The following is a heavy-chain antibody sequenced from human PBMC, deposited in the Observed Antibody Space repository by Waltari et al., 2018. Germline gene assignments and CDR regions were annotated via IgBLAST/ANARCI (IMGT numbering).Heavy chain of an antibody. CDR2: ISSDRETI. CDR3: AKAPGWDDGIFDH. V-gene: IGHV3-23*04. D-gene: IGHD1-1*01. J-gene: IGHJ4*02. CDR1: GFIFRDSA. Sequence: EVQLDESGGGLVQPGGSLRLSCKASGFIFRDSAMNWVRQSPGKGVEWVATISSDRETISYAGSGRDRFTVSRANSRNTLFLQLDGLTADDTGIYYCAKAPGWDDGIFDHWGQGVPVTVSS.